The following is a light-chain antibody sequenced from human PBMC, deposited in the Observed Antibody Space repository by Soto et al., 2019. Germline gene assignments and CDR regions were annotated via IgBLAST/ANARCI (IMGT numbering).Light chain of an antibody. CDR1: QSISAY. CDR3: HHSHSGAS. CDR2: AAF. V-gene: IGKV1-39*01. Sequence: EIQMTQSPSSLSASVGDRVIITCRASQSISAYVNWYQQKPGKAPNLLVFAAFNLKHALPSRFSASGFGTAFSLASTSLQPEGFASDYWHHSHSGASFGHRTQVDVK. J-gene: IGKJ1*01.